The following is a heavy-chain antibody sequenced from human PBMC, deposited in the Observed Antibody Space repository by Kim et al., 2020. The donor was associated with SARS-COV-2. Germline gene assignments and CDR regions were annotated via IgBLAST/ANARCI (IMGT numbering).Heavy chain of an antibody. CDR2: INTNTGNP. V-gene: IGHV7-4-1*02. CDR3: ARGIQLWLPPCILGY. CDR1: GYTFTSYA. Sequence: ASVKVSCKASGYTFTSYAMNWVRQAPGQGLEWMGWINTNTGNPTYAQGFTGRFVFSLDTSVSTAYLQISSLKAEDTAVYYCARGIQLWLPPCILGYWGQGTLVTVSS. D-gene: IGHD5-18*01. J-gene: IGHJ4*02.